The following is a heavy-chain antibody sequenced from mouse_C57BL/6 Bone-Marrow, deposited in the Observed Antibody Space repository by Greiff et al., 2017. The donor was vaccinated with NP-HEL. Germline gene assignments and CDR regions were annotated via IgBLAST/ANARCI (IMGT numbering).Heavy chain of an antibody. CDR2: ISDGGSYT. Sequence: VQLKQSGGDLVKPGGSLKLSCAASRFTFSSYGMSWVRQTPEKRLEWVATISDGGSYTYYPDNVKGRFTISRDNAKNNLYLQMSHLKSEDTAMYYCARDEKFAYWGQGTLVTVSA. V-gene: IGHV5-4*01. J-gene: IGHJ3*01. CDR3: ARDEKFAY. CDR1: RFTFSSYG.